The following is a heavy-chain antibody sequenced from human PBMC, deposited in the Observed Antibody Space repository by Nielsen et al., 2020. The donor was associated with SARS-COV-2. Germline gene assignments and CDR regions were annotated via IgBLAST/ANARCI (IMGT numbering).Heavy chain of an antibody. J-gene: IGHJ4*02. V-gene: IGHV3-11*04. Sequence: LSLTCAVYGGSFSDYYMSWIRQAPGKGLEWVSYISSSGSTIYYADSVKGRFTISRDNAKNTLYLQMNSLRAEDTAVYYCAKGGWFGEPRYYFDYWGQGTLVTVSS. CDR1: GGSFSDYY. CDR3: AKGGWFGEPRYYFDY. D-gene: IGHD3-10*01. CDR2: ISSSGSTI.